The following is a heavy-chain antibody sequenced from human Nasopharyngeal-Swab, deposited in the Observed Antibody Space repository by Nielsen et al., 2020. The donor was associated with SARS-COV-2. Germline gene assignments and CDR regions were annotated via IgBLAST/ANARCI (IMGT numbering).Heavy chain of an antibody. J-gene: IGHJ5*02. Sequence: WIRQPPGKGLEWIGYIYYSGSTYCNPSLKSRVTISVDTSKNQFSLKLSSVTAADTAVYYCASSAVVANINGWFDPWGQGTLVTVSS. CDR2: IYYSGST. V-gene: IGHV4-31*02. CDR3: ASSAVVANINGWFDP. D-gene: IGHD5-12*01.